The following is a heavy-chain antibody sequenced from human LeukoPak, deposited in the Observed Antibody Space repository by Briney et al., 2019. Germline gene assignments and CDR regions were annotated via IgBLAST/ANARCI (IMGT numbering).Heavy chain of an antibody. D-gene: IGHD1-26*01. CDR2: ISDDGSDK. CDR3: VRCAQWDLSANY. J-gene: IGHJ4*02. Sequence: PGRSLRLSCAASGFTFSSYAMNWVRQAPGKGLEWVAGISDDGSDKYYADSVKGRFTISRDTSQNTLYLQMNSLKAEDTAVYYCVRCAQWDLSANYWGQGTLLTVSS. CDR1: GFTFSSYA. V-gene: IGHV3-30-3*01.